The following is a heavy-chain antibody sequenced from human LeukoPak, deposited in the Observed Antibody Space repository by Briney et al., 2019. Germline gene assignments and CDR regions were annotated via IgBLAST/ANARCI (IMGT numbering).Heavy chain of an antibody. CDR1: GFTFSTYW. V-gene: IGHV3-74*01. Sequence: GGSLRLSCAASGFTFSTYWMHWVRQVPGKGLVWVSRINTDGTDGSSISYADSVKGRFTISRDNAKNTLYLQMNSLRAEDTAVYYCARESRPGDSNDYWGQGTLVTVSS. D-gene: IGHD4-17*01. J-gene: IGHJ4*02. CDR2: INTDGTDGSSI. CDR3: ARESRPGDSNDY.